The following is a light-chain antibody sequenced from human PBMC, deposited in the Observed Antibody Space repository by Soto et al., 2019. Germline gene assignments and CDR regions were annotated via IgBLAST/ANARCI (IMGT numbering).Light chain of an antibody. V-gene: IGLV2-14*01. CDR3: SSYTTSTHYV. Sequence: QSVLTQPAAVSGSPGQSITISCTGTSSDVGGHNYVSWYQQHPGKAPKLLICEVSNRPSGVSNRFSGSKSGNTASLTIYGLQPDDEADYYCSSYTTSTHYVFGTGTKVTVL. J-gene: IGLJ1*01. CDR2: EVS. CDR1: SSDVGGHNY.